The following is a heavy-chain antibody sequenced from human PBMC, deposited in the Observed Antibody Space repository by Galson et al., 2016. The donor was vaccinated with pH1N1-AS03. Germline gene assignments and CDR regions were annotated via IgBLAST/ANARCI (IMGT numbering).Heavy chain of an antibody. CDR2: ISVTGGST. D-gene: IGHD6-13*01. J-gene: IGHJ4*02. CDR3: AKDRSSWPPGWGSVDS. CDR1: GFTFSSHG. V-gene: IGHV3-23*01. Sequence: SLRLSCATSGFTFSSHGMTWVRQAPGKGLEWVLSISVTGGSTYYADSVKGRFTISRDHSKNTLYLQTSSLRAEDTAVYYCAKDRSSWPPGWGSVDSWGQGTLVTVSS.